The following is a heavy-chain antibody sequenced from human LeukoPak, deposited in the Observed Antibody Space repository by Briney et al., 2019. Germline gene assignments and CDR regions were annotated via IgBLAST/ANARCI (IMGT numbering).Heavy chain of an antibody. CDR3: ARDSGSGSYSGY. D-gene: IGHD3-10*01. Sequence: GGSLRLSCAASGFTFSSYGMHWVRQAPGKGLEWVAFIRYDGSNKYYADSVKGRFTISRDNAKNTLYLQMNSLRADDTAVYFCARDSGSGSYSGYWGLGTLVTVSS. V-gene: IGHV3-30*02. J-gene: IGHJ4*02. CDR2: IRYDGSNK. CDR1: GFTFSSYG.